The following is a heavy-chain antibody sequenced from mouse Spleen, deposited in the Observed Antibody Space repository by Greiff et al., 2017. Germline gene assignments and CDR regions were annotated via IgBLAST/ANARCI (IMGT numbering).Heavy chain of an antibody. CDR1: GYTFTSYW. D-gene: IGHD1-1*01. CDR2: IYPGNSDT. Sequence: EVQLQQSGTVLARPGASVKMSCKTSGYTFTSYWMHWVKQRPGQGLEWIGAIYPGNSDTSYNQKFKGKAKLTAVTSASTAYMELSSLTNEDSAVYYCTRGGYYYGSSYATFAYWGQGTLVTVSA. J-gene: IGHJ3*01. V-gene: IGHV1-5*01. CDR3: TRGGYYYGSSYATFAY.